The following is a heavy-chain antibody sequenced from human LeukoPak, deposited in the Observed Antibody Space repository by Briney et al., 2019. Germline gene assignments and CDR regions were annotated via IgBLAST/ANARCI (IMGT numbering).Heavy chain of an antibody. Sequence: ASETVSRTASVYTFTSYGICWVRHAPRQGLERVGWGSAYNGNTSYAQKLQGRVTMTTDPSTSTAYMELRSLRSDDTAVYYCARALFRGVVPAALGYWGEGTLVTVSS. J-gene: IGHJ4*02. CDR1: VYTFTSYG. D-gene: IGHD2-2*01. CDR3: ARALFRGVVPAALGY. V-gene: IGHV1-18*04. CDR2: GSAYNGNT.